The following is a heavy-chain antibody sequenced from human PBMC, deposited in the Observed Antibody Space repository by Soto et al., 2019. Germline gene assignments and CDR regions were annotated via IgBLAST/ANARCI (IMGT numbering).Heavy chain of an antibody. CDR1: GGSISSSRFH. D-gene: IGHD6-13*01. J-gene: IGHJ5*02. Sequence: SEDLSVTCTVSGGSISSSRFHWGWIRQPPGKGQEWIGSIYYSGSTYYSPSLKSRVTISVETSKTQSSLKLSSVTAADTAVYYCARRERAAGTDWWFDPWGQGTLVT. CDR2: IYYSGST. CDR3: ARRERAAGTDWWFDP. V-gene: IGHV4-39*01.